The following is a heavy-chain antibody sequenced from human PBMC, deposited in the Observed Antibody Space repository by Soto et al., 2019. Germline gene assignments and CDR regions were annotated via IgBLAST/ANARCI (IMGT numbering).Heavy chain of an antibody. Sequence: QVQMLESGPGLVKPSQTLSLTCTVSGGSISSGDSYWSWIRQPPGKGLVWIGYIFFSGSTYSNPSRKSRVSGSFDXXKNQFSLKLSSVTAADTAVYYCARAEVTVTLPMDVWGQGTTVTVSS. D-gene: IGHD4-4*01. CDR3: ARAEVTVTLPMDV. CDR2: IFFSGST. V-gene: IGHV4-30-4*01. J-gene: IGHJ6*02. CDR1: GGSISSGDSY.